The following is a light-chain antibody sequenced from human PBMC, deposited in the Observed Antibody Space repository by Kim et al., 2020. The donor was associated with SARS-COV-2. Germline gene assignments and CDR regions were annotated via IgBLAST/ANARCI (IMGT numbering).Light chain of an antibody. V-gene: IGKV3-20*01. J-gene: IGKJ1*01. CDR3: QQYGSSPQT. CDR2: GAS. Sequence: DIVLTQSPGTLSLSPGERATLSCRASQSVTSSSLAGYQQKPGQAPRLLIYGASSRAIGIPDRCSGSGSGTDFTLTISRLEPEDFAVYCCQQYGSSPQTFGQGTKVDIK. CDR1: QSVTSSS.